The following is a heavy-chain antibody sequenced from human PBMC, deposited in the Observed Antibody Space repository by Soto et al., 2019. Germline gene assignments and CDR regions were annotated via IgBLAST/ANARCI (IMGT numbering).Heavy chain of an antibody. CDR2: INAGNGNT. CDR3: ARGGSLYWYFDL. V-gene: IGHV1-3*01. J-gene: IGHJ2*01. CDR1: GYTFTSYA. Sequence: ASVEVSCKASGYTFTSYAMHWVRQAPGQRLEWMGWINAGNGNTKYSQKFPGRVTITRDTSASTAYMELSSLRSEDTAVYYCARGGSLYWYFDLWGRGTLVTVSS. D-gene: IGHD1-26*01.